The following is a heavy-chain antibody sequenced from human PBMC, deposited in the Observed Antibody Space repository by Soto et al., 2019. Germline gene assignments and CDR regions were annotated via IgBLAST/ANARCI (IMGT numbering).Heavy chain of an antibody. CDR2: ISGSGGST. CDR3: AKAHSGYVWGRYYFDY. J-gene: IGHJ4*02. Sequence: EVQLLESGGGLVQPGGSLRFSCAASGFTFSSYAMSWVRQAPGKGLEWVSGISGSGGSTYYADSVKGRFTISRDNSKNTLYLQMNSLRAEDTAVYYCAKAHSGYVWGRYYFDYWGQGTLVTVSS. CDR1: GFTFSSYA. D-gene: IGHD5-12*01. V-gene: IGHV3-23*01.